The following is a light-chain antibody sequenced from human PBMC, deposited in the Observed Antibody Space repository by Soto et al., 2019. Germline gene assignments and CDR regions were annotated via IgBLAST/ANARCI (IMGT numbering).Light chain of an antibody. J-gene: IGLJ3*02. CDR1: SSNLGAGYD. V-gene: IGLV1-40*01. CDR2: GNR. Sequence: QAVVTQPPSVSGAPGQRVTISCTGNSSNLGAGYDVHWYQQLPGAAPKLVIFGNRNRPSGVHERFSGSKSGTSASLAITGLQAEDEADYYCQAYDYSLTASVFGGGTKVTVL. CDR3: QAYDYSLTASV.